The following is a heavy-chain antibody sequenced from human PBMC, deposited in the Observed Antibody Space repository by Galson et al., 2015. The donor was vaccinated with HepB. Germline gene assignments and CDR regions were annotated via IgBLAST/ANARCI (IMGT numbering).Heavy chain of an antibody. CDR2: IKQDGSEK. V-gene: IGHV3-7*03. CDR3: ARDGPLGGYDILTGYGRPRGAFDY. J-gene: IGHJ4*02. D-gene: IGHD3-9*01. CDR1: GFTFSSYW. Sequence: SLRLSCAASGFTFSSYWMSWVRQAPGKGLEWVANIKQDGSEKYYVDSVKGRFTISRDNAKNSLYLQMNSLRAEDTAVYYCARDGPLGGYDILTGYGRPRGAFDYWGQGTLVTVSS.